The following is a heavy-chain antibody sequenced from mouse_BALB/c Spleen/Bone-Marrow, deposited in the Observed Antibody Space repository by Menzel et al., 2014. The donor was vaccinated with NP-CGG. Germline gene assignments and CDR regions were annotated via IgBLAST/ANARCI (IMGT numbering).Heavy chain of an antibody. V-gene: IGHV5-9-3*01. CDR2: ISSAGIHT. CDR1: GFTFTSYA. J-gene: IGHJ2*01. CDR3: ARQDRVYYFDY. Sequence: EVNLVESGGGLVKPGGSLKLSCTASGFTFTSYAMSWVRQTPEKRLEWVATISSAGIHTYYVDTVKGRFTIPRDNAKNTLFLHMSSLRSEDTAMYYCARQDRVYYFDYWGQGTTLTVSS.